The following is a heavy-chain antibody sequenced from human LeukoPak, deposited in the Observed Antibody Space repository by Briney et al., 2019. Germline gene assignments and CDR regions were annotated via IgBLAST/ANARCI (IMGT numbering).Heavy chain of an antibody. CDR1: GFTFSSNA. Sequence: SGGSLRLSCAASGFTFSSNAMHWVRQAPGKGLEWVAVISYDGSNKYYADSVKGRFTISRDNSKNTLYLQMNSLRAEDTAVYYCASPGDPYYYDSSGYYCVYWGQGTLVTVSS. D-gene: IGHD3-22*01. V-gene: IGHV3-30-3*01. CDR3: ASPGDPYYYDSSGYYCVY. J-gene: IGHJ4*02. CDR2: ISYDGSNK.